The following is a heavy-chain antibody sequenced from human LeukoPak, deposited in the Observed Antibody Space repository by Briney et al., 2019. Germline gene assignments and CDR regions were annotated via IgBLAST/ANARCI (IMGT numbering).Heavy chain of an antibody. CDR1: GFTFSDYY. J-gene: IGHJ6*03. CDR3: ARSPSYDYVWGSYRYYYYYMDV. CDR2: ISSSGSTI. D-gene: IGHD3-16*02. V-gene: IGHV3-11*01. Sequence: GALRLSCAASGFTFSDYYMSWIRQAPGKGLEWVSYISSSGSTIYYADSVKGRFTISRDNAKNSLYLQMNSPRAEDTAVYYCARSPSYDYVWGSYRYYYYYMDVWGKGTTVTVSS.